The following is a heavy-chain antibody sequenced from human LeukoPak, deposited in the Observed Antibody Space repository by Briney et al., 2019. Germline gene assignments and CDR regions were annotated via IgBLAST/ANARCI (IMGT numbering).Heavy chain of an antibody. D-gene: IGHD3-16*02. Sequence: SETLSLTCTVSGGSISSYYWSWIRQPPGKGLEWIGYIYYSGSTNYNPSLKSRVTISVDTSKNQFSLKLSSVTAADTAVYYCARRCRSPRFAFDIWGQGTMVTVSS. CDR3: ARRCRSPRFAFDI. V-gene: IGHV4-59*12. CDR2: IYYSGST. J-gene: IGHJ3*02. CDR1: GGSISSYY.